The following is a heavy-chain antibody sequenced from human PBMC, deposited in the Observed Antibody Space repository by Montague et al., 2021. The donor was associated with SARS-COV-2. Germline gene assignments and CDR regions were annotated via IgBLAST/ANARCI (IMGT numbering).Heavy chain of an antibody. V-gene: IGHV3-33*08. CDR1: GGPFSGYY. CDR2: IWFDGSNE. J-gene: IGHJ4*02. Sequence: LSLTCAVYGGPFSGYYWSWVRQAPGKGLEWVAVIWFDGSNEYYADSVKGRFTISRDNSKNTLYLQMNSLRAEDTAVYYCAREGMVGTTTGLDYWGQGTLVTVSS. D-gene: IGHD1-26*01. CDR3: AREGMVGTTTGLDY.